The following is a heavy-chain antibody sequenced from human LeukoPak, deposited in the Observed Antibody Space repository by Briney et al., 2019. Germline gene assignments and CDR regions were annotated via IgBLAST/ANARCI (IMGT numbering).Heavy chain of an antibody. CDR1: GFTFSSYG. CDR3: ARDPRGEDSSGIFDY. V-gene: IGHV3-30*03. D-gene: IGHD3-22*01. Sequence: PGRSLRLSCAASGFTFSSYGMHWVRQAPGKGLEWVAVISFDATNKYYADSVKGRFTISRDNSKNTLYLQMNSLRAEDTAVYYCARDPRGEDSSGIFDYWGQGTLVTVSS. CDR2: ISFDATNK. J-gene: IGHJ4*02.